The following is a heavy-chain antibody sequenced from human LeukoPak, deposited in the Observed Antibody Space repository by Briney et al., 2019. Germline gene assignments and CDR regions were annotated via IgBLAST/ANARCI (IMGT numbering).Heavy chain of an antibody. J-gene: IGHJ4*02. D-gene: IGHD2-2*01. Sequence: SETLSLTCAVSGYSISSAYYWGWIRQPPGKELEWIGNIYQSASTYYNPSLTSRVTISMDTSKHQFSLKLISVTAADTAVYYCARCLFCSSSSCYLDYWGQGTLVTVSS. V-gene: IGHV4-38-2*01. CDR1: GYSISSAYY. CDR3: ARCLFCSSSSCYLDY. CDR2: IYQSAST.